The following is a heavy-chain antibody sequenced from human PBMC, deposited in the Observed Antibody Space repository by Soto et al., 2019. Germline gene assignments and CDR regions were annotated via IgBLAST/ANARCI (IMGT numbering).Heavy chain of an antibody. V-gene: IGHV1-46*03. CDR2: INPNGGSA. CDR1: GFTFTSDH. CDR3: VRVAGILTAVAFDP. J-gene: IGHJ5*02. D-gene: IGHD3-9*01. Sequence: QVQLVQSGAEVKKPGSSVRVSCKASGFTFTSDHVHWVRQAPGQGFEWMGIINPNGGSALYAKKFQGKDNMTRDMSTSTFYMERSSLRSEDTAGYYCVRVAGILTAVAFDPWGQGSLVTDSS.